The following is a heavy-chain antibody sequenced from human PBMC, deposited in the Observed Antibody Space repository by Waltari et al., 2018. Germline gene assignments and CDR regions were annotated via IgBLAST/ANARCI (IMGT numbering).Heavy chain of an antibody. CDR1: GGSISRGGYY. D-gene: IGHD6-19*01. CDR3: ARATGSGWRFDY. CDR2: IYYSGST. J-gene: IGHJ4*02. V-gene: IGHV4-31*03. Sequence: QVQLQESGPGLVKPSQTLSLTCTVSGGSISRGGYYWSWIRQHTGKGLEWIGYIYYSGSTYYNPSLKSRVTISVDTSKNQFSLKLSSVTAADTAVYYCARATGSGWRFDYWGQGTLVTVSS.